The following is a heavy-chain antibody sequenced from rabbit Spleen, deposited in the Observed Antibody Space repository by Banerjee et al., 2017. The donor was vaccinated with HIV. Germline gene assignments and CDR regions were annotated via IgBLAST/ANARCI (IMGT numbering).Heavy chain of an antibody. CDR1: EFSFSNRAV. Sequence: QSLEESGGDLVKPGASLTLTCTASEFSFSNRAVMCWVRQAPGKGLEWIGYIDPVFGTTYYATWVNGRFTISSHNAQNTLYLQLNSLTAADTATYFCARDGAGGSYFNLWGPGTLVTVS. V-gene: IGHV1S40*01. D-gene: IGHD8-1*01. J-gene: IGHJ4*01. CDR2: IDPVFGTT. CDR3: ARDGAGGSYFNL.